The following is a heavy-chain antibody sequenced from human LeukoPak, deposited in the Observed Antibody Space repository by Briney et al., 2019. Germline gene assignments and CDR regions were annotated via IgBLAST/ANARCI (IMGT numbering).Heavy chain of an antibody. Sequence: GGSLRLSCAASGFTFSSYAMSWVRQAPGKGLEWVSAISGSGGSTYYADSVKGRFTISRDNAKNTLYLQLSSLTAEDTAVYYCARATIGFDFWGQGTLVTVSS. V-gene: IGHV3-23*01. J-gene: IGHJ4*02. CDR3: ARATIGFDF. CDR1: GFTFSSYA. CDR2: ISGSGGST. D-gene: IGHD5-24*01.